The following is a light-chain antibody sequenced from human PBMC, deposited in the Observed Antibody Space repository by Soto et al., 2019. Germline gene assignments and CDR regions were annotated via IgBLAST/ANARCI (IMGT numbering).Light chain of an antibody. J-gene: IGKJ2*01. V-gene: IGKV2-30*01. CDR2: KAS. CDR3: MQGTHWPTRT. CDR1: QSLVYSDGNAY. Sequence: DVVLTQSPLSLPVILGQPASISCRSSQSLVYSDGNAYLNWFHQRPGQSPRRLIYKASKRDSAVPDRYSGSGSGTDFTLKISGVEAEDVGVYYCMQGTHWPTRTFGQGTKLEIK.